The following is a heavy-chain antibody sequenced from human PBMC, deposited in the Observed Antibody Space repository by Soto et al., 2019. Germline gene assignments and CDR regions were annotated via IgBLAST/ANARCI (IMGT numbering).Heavy chain of an antibody. CDR3: EGESGENWSYEAY. J-gene: IGHJ4*02. V-gene: IGHV4-4*07. CDR2: ISTTGNT. Sequence: SETLSLTCTVSGDTITSFSWNWIRQSAGKGLEWIGRISTTGNTHYSPSLESRVTMSLDTSKNQFSLKLTSVTAADTAVYYCEGESGENWSYEAYWGQGTLVTVSS. CDR1: GDTITSFS. D-gene: IGHD1-7*01.